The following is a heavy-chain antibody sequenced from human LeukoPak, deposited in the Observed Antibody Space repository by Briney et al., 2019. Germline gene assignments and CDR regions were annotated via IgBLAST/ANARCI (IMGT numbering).Heavy chain of an antibody. CDR3: AKVRVVLVPAGAFDI. D-gene: IGHD2-2*01. CDR2: IGGSGGDT. Sequence: GGSLRLSCVASGFTFSNYAMTWVRQAPGKGLEWVSKIGGSGGDTYYADSVKGRFTISRDNSKNTLYLQMNSLRAEDTAVYFCAKVRVVLVPAGAFDIWGQGTVVTVSS. V-gene: IGHV3-23*01. CDR1: GFTFSNYA. J-gene: IGHJ3*02.